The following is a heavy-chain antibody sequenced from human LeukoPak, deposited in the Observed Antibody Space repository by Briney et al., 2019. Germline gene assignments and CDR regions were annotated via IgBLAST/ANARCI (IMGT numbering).Heavy chain of an antibody. J-gene: IGHJ5*02. V-gene: IGHV3-30*01. D-gene: IGHD3-3*01. CDR2: ISYDGSNK. CDR3: ARDGGDGITIFGVTNWFDH. Sequence: GGSLRLSCAASGFTFSSYAMRWVRQAPGKGLEWVAVISYDGSNKYYADSVKGRFTISRDNSKNTLYLQMNSLRAEDTAVYYCARDGGDGITIFGVTNWFDHWGQGTLVTVSS. CDR1: GFTFSSYA.